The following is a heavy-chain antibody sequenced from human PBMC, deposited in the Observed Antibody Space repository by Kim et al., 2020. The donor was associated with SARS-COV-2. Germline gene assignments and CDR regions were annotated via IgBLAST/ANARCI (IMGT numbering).Heavy chain of an antibody. CDR1: GYTFTSYY. CDR3: ARDIVVVPAAMGFDY. CDR2: INPSGGST. Sequence: ASVKVSCKASGYTFTSYYMHWVRQAPGQGLEWMGIINPSGGSTSYAQKFQGRVTMTRDTSTSTVYMELSSLRSEDTAVYYCARDIVVVPAAMGFDYWSQGTLVTVSS. V-gene: IGHV1-46*01. D-gene: IGHD2-2*01. J-gene: IGHJ4*02.